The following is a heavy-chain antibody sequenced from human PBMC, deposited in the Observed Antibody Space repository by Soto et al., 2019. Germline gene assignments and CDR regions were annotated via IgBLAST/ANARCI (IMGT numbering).Heavy chain of an antibody. J-gene: IGHJ5*02. V-gene: IGHV3-23*01. CDR3: AKDRDDFWSGYALDGTPKNWFEP. CDR1: GFTFSSYA. CDR2: ISGSGGST. Sequence: EVQLLESGGGLVQPGGSLRLSCAASGFTFSSYAMSWVRQAPGKGLEWVSAISGSGGSTYYADSVKGRFTISRDNSKNTLYLQMNSLRAEDTAVYYCAKDRDDFWSGYALDGTPKNWFEPWGQGTLVTVSS. D-gene: IGHD3-3*01.